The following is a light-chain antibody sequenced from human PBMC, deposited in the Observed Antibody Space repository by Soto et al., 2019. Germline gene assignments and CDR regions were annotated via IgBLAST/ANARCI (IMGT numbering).Light chain of an antibody. CDR3: QQRSNWPPRFT. J-gene: IGKJ3*01. Sequence: EIVSTQSPATLSVSPGERATLSCRASQSISNYLAWYQQKPGQAPRLLIYDASDRAPGIPARFSGSGSGTDFTLTISSLEPEDFAVYYCQQRSNWPPRFTFGPGTKVDIK. CDR2: DAS. CDR1: QSISNY. V-gene: IGKV3-11*01.